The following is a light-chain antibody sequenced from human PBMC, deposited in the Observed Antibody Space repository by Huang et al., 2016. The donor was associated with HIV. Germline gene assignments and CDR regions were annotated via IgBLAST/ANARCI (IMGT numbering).Light chain of an antibody. J-gene: IGKJ1*01. CDR2: SAS. Sequence: EIVMTQSPATLSVSPGERATLSCRASQSVSSNLAWYQQKPGQAPRLLIYSASPRVTGIPARFSGSGSGKEFTLTLSSLQSEDFAVYYCQQYDTWPRGTFGQGTKVEVK. CDR3: QQYDTWPRGT. V-gene: IGKV3-15*01. CDR1: QSVSSN.